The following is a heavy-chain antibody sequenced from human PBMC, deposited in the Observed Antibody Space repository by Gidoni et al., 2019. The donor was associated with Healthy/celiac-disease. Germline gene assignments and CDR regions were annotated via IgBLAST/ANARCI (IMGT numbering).Heavy chain of an antibody. CDR2: ISGSGGST. CDR1: GCNCSSYA. D-gene: IGHD5-18*01. V-gene: IGHV3-23*01. J-gene: IGHJ3*02. CDR3: AKAVDTAMGDAFDI. Sequence: EVKRLESGGGLVQPGGSLRLSCAAAGCNCSSYAMSWVRQAPGKGLGWVSAISGSGGSTYYADSVKGRFTISRDNSKNTLYLQMNSLRAEYTAVYYCAKAVDTAMGDAFDIWGQGTMVTVSS.